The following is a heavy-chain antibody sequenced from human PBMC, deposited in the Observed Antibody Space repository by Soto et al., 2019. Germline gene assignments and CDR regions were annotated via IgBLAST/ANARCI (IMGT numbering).Heavy chain of an antibody. Sequence: QVQLVQSGAEVKKPGSSVKVSCKASGGTFSSYTISWVRQAPGQGLEWMGRIIPILGIANYAQKFQGRVTITADKSTSTAYMELGSLRSEDTAGYYCARALNEYSRSYGMDVWGQGTTVTVSS. D-gene: IGHD6-6*01. CDR1: GGTFSSYT. V-gene: IGHV1-69*02. CDR2: IIPILGIA. CDR3: ARALNEYSRSYGMDV. J-gene: IGHJ6*02.